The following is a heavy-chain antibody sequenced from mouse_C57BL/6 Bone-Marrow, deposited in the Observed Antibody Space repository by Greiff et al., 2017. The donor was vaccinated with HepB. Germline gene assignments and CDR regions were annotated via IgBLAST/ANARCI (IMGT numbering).Heavy chain of an antibody. CDR2: IDPSDSYT. CDR3: ARTTTVVSDWYFDV. D-gene: IGHD1-1*01. V-gene: IGHV1-69*01. CDR1: GYTFTSYW. Sequence: QVQLQQPGAELVKPGASVKLSCKASGYTFTSYWMHWVKQRPGQGLEWIGEIDPSDSYTNYNQKFKGKSTLTVDKSSSTAYMQLSSLTSEDSAVYYCARTTTVVSDWYFDVWGTGTTVTVSS. J-gene: IGHJ1*03.